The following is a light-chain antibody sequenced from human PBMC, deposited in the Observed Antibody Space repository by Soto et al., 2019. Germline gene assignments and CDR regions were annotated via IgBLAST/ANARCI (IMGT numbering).Light chain of an antibody. CDR3: QQDGSSPRLT. V-gene: IGKV3-20*01. Sequence: EIVLTQSPGTLSLSPGERATLSCRASQSVSSSYLAWYQQKPGQAPRLLIYGASSRATGIPDRFSGSGSGTDFTLTISRLEPEDVAVYYCQQDGSSPRLTCGGGTKVEIK. CDR2: GAS. CDR1: QSVSSSY. J-gene: IGKJ4*01.